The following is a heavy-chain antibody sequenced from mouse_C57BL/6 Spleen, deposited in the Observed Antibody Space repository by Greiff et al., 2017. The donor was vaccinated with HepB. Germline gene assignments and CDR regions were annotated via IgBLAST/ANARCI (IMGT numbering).Heavy chain of an antibody. CDR3: ARSRLRSYYFDY. CDR1: GYTFTDYY. CDR2: IYPGSGNT. V-gene: IGHV1-76*01. D-gene: IGHD1-1*01. J-gene: IGHJ2*01. Sequence: VKLQESGAELVRPGASVKLSCKASGYTFTDYYINWVKQRPGQGLEWIARIYPGSGNTYYNEKFKGKATLTAEKSSSTAYMQLSSLTSEDSAVYFCARSRLRSYYFDYWGQGTTLTVSS.